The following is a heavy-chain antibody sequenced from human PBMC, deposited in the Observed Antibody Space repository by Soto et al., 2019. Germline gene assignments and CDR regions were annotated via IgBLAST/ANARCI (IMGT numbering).Heavy chain of an antibody. D-gene: IGHD2-2*01. Sequence: QAQLVQSGAEVKKPGASVKVSCKASGYTFTDYYIHWVRQAPGQGLEWMGWINPNSGGTNYAQKFQGWVTMTRDTSNTTAYMELSRRRSDDTAVYYCAREGCSSRSCFVDWGQGTLVSVSS. CDR2: INPNSGGT. CDR1: GYTFTDYY. J-gene: IGHJ4*02. CDR3: AREGCSSRSCFVD. V-gene: IGHV1-2*04.